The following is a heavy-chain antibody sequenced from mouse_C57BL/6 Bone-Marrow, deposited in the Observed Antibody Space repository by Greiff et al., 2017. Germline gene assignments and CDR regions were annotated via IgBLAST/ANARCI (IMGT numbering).Heavy chain of an antibody. D-gene: IGHD2-3*01. J-gene: IGHJ4*01. CDR1: GFNIKDDY. CDR3: TSAYDGYYYYAMDY. Sequence: VQLKESGAELVRPGASVKLSCTASGFNIKDDYMHWVKQRPEQGLEWIGWIDPENGDTESASKFQGKATITADTSSNTAYLQLSSLTSEDTAVYYCTSAYDGYYYYAMDYWGQGTSVTVSS. V-gene: IGHV14-4*01. CDR2: IDPENGDT.